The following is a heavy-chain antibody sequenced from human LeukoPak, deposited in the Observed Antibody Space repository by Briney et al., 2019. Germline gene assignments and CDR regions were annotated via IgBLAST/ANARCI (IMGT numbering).Heavy chain of an antibody. CDR2: ISYDGSNK. Sequence: GGSLRLSCAASGFTFSSYGMHWVRQAPGKGLEWVAVISYDGSNKYYADSVKGRFTISRDNSKNTLYLQMNSLRAEDTAVYYCARDSSEVVTASGFDYWGQGTLVTVSS. J-gene: IGHJ4*02. D-gene: IGHD2-21*02. V-gene: IGHV3-30*03. CDR3: ARDSSEVVTASGFDY. CDR1: GFTFSSYG.